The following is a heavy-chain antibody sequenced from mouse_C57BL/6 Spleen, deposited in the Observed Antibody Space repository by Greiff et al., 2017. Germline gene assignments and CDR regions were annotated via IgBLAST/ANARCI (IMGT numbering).Heavy chain of an antibody. CDR3: ARIYYYGSSYGYFDV. V-gene: IGHV1-69*01. Sequence: QVLLQQSGAELVMPGASVKLSCKASGYTFTSYWMHWVKQRPGQGLEWIGEIDPSDSNTNYNQKFKGKFTLTVGKSSSTAYMQLSSLTSEDSAVYYCARIYYYGSSYGYFDVWGTGTTVTVSS. D-gene: IGHD1-1*01. CDR1: GYTFTSYW. CDR2: IDPSDSNT. J-gene: IGHJ1*03.